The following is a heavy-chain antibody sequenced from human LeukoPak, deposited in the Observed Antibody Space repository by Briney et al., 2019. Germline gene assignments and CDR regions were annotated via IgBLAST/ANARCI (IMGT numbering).Heavy chain of an antibody. CDR3: ARDGEMATIYFDY. CDR2: IIPIVGIA. Sequence: PWASVKVSCKASGGTFSSYAISWVRQAPGQGLEWMGTIIPIVGIANYAQKFQGRVTITADKFTSTAYMALSSLRSEDTAVYYCARDGEMATIYFDYWGQGTLVTVSS. J-gene: IGHJ4*02. CDR1: GGTFSSYA. V-gene: IGHV1-69*04. D-gene: IGHD5-24*01.